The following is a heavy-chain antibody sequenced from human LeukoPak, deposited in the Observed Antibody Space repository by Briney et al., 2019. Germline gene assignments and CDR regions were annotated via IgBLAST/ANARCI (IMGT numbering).Heavy chain of an antibody. CDR3: ARDSPDYYDSSALLGGFDY. D-gene: IGHD3-22*01. V-gene: IGHV1-2*02. Sequence: ASVKVSCKASGYTFTGYYMHWVRQAPGQGLEWMGWINPNSGGTNYAQKLQGRVTMTTDTSTSTAYMELRSLRSDDTAVYYCARDSPDYYDSSALLGGFDYWGQGTLVTVSS. CDR2: INPNSGGT. J-gene: IGHJ4*02. CDR1: GYTFTGYY.